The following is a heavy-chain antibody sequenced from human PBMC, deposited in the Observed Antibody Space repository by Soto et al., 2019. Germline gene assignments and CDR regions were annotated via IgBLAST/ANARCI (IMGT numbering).Heavy chain of an antibody. CDR3: ARGDYWSDP. Sequence: PSETLSLTCTVSGGYISSYYWSWIRQPPGKGLEWIGYIYYSGSTNYNPSLKSRVTISVDTSKNQFSLKLSSVTAADTAVYYCARGDYWSDPWGQGTLVTVSS. V-gene: IGHV4-59*01. CDR2: IYYSGST. D-gene: IGHD2-21*02. J-gene: IGHJ5*02. CDR1: GGYISSYY.